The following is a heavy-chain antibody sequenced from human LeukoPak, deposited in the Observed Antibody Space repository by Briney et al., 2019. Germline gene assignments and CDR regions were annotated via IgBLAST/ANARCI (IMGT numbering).Heavy chain of an antibody. CDR3: ARDMYDSSGYSLDY. CDR2: ISSSGSTI. J-gene: IGHJ4*02. V-gene: IGHV3-11*01. D-gene: IGHD3-22*01. Sequence: PGGSLRLSCAASGFTFSDYYMSWIRQAPGKGLEWVSYISSSGSTIYYADSVKGRFTISRDNAKNSLYLQMNSLRAEDTAVYCCARDMYDSSGYSLDYWGQGTLVTVSS. CDR1: GFTFSDYY.